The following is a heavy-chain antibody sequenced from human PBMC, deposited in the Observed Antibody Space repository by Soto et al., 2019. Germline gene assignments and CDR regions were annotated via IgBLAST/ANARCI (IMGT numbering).Heavy chain of an antibody. J-gene: IGHJ4*02. CDR3: ARSVEGHFDY. D-gene: IGHD6-19*01. V-gene: IGHV3-48*02. CDR2: ITSDTNTI. CDR1: GFPFSIIG. Sequence: EVQLVESGGGLVQPGGPLGLSFAASGFPFSIIGMNWAGRAPGKGLEWSPYITSDTNTIKYADSVKGRFTISRDNAKNLVYLQMNSLRDEDTAVYFCARSVEGHFDYWGQGTVVTVSS.